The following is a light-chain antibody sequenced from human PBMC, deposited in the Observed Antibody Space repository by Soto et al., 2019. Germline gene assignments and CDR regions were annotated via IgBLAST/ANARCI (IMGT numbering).Light chain of an antibody. CDR3: GTWDDSLSGRV. CDR2: NVN. J-gene: IGLJ3*02. V-gene: IGLV2-11*01. CDR1: SSDVGSYDY. Sequence: QSVLIQPPSVSGSPGQSVTTSCTGTSSDVGSYDYVSWYQQHPGTVPKPMIYNVNTQPSGVPDRFSGSKSGNTASMTISGLQAEDEAYYYCGTWDDSLSGRVFGVGTQLTVL.